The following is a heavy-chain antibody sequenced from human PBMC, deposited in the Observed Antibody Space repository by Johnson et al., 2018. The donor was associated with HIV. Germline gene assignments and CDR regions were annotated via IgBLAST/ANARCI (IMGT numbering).Heavy chain of an antibody. Sequence: VQLVESGGGFVQPGRSLRLSCAASGFTFDDYAMHWVRQAPGKGLEWVSGISWNSGSVDYADSVKGRFTISRDNAKNSLYLQMNSLRTEDTAFYYCAKDTRYYDSSGYPTEAFDIWGQGTMVTVSS. CDR3: AKDTRYYDSSGYPTEAFDI. D-gene: IGHD3-22*01. CDR1: GFTFDDYA. CDR2: ISWNSGSV. V-gene: IGHV3-9*01. J-gene: IGHJ3*02.